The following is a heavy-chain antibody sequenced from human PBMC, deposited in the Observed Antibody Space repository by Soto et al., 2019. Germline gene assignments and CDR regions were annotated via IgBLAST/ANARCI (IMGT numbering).Heavy chain of an antibody. V-gene: IGHV3-74*01. CDR3: ARDAPLWSGSSPEYYYYYGMDV. D-gene: IGHD3-3*01. CDR2: INSDGSST. CDR1: GFTFSSYW. Sequence: HPGGSLRLSCAASGFTFSSYWMHWVRQAPGKGLVWVSRINSDGSSTSYADSVKGRFTISRDNAKNTLYLQMNSLRAEDTAVYYCARDAPLWSGSSPEYYYYYGMDVWGQGTTVTVSS. J-gene: IGHJ6*02.